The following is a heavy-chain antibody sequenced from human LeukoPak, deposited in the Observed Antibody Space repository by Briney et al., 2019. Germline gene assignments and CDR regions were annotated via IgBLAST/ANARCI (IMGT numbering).Heavy chain of an antibody. CDR1: GFTFSSYS. CDR2: ISSSSSYI. D-gene: IGHD3-22*01. Sequence: GGSLRLSCAASGFTFSSYSMNWVRQAPGKGLEWVSSISSSSSYIYYADSVKGRFTISRDNAKNSLYLQMNSLRAEDTAVYYCARVWGDSSGYDTYDPWGQGTLVTVSS. J-gene: IGHJ5*02. CDR3: ARVWGDSSGYDTYDP. V-gene: IGHV3-21*01.